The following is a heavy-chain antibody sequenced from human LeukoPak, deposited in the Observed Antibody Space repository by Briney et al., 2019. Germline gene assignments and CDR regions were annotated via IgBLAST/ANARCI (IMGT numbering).Heavy chain of an antibody. CDR1: GDSISSGSFY. D-gene: IGHD6-13*01. Sequence: SETLSLTCSVSGDSISSGSFYWSWLRQPAGRGLEWIGRIYPSGSTNYNPSLKSRVTISLDTSKNQFSLKLSSVTAADTAVYYCARDVLAAPGTFDYWGQGALVTVSS. CDR3: ARDVLAAPGTFDY. CDR2: IYPSGST. V-gene: IGHV4-61*02. J-gene: IGHJ4*02.